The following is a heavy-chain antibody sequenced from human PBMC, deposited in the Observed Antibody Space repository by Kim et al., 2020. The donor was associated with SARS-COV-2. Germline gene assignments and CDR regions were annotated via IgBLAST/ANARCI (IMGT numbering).Heavy chain of an antibody. V-gene: IGHV3-23*01. D-gene: IGHD6-19*01. CDR3: AKSPLTWASAFDS. J-gene: IGHJ4*02. Sequence: DTVHSRFTISRDNSKNTLYLQMNSLRAEDTAVYYCAKSPLTWASAFDSWGQGTLVTVSS.